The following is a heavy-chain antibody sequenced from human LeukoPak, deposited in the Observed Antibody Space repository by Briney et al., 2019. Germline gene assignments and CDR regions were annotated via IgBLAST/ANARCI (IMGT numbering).Heavy chain of an antibody. CDR2: INHSGSP. Sequence: SETLSLTCAVYGGSFSGYYWSWIRQPPGKGLEWIGEINHSGSPNYNPSLKSRVTISVDTSKNQFALKLSSVTAADTAVYYCARVRAGLGYCSSTSCHLHFGYWGQGTLVTGSS. CDR3: ARVRAGLGYCSSTSCHLHFGY. CDR1: GGSFSGYY. D-gene: IGHD2-2*01. J-gene: IGHJ4*01. V-gene: IGHV4-34*01.